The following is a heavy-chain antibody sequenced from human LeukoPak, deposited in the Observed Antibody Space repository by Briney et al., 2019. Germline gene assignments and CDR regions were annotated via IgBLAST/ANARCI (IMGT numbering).Heavy chain of an antibody. CDR3: AKSSLSVPYYYYGMDV. V-gene: IGHV3-23*01. CDR2: VSGSGGST. Sequence: GGSLRLSCAASGFTFNSYAMTWVRQAPGKGLEWVSAVSGSGGSTYYPDSVEGRFTISRDNSKNTLYLHMNSLRAEDTAVYYCAKSSLSVPYYYYGMDVWGQGTTVTVSS. D-gene: IGHD5/OR15-5a*01. CDR1: GFTFNSYA. J-gene: IGHJ6*02.